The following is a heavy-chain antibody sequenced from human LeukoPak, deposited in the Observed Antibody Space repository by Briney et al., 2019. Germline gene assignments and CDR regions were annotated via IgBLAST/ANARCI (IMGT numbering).Heavy chain of an antibody. Sequence: SETLSLTCTVSGGSISSGSYYWSWIRQPAGKGLEWIGRIYTSGSTNYSPSLKSRVTISIDTSKNQFSLKLSSVPAADTAAYFCARNGEYSTSRYFDYWGQGTLVIVSS. D-gene: IGHD6-6*01. CDR3: ARNGEYSTSRYFDY. V-gene: IGHV4-61*02. CDR2: IYTSGST. CDR1: GGSISSGSYY. J-gene: IGHJ4*02.